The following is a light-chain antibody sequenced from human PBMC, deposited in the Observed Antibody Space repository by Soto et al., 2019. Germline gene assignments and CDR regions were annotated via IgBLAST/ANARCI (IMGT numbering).Light chain of an antibody. CDR1: QSVSSN. CDR3: QQYNQWPIT. V-gene: IGKV3-15*01. Sequence: EIVMTQSPATLSVSPGERATLSCSASQSVSSNLAWYQQKPGQAPRLLIHGAFTRATGIPARFSGSGSGTEFTLTISSLQSEDFAVFYCQQYNQWPITFGQGTRLEI. CDR2: GAF. J-gene: IGKJ5*01.